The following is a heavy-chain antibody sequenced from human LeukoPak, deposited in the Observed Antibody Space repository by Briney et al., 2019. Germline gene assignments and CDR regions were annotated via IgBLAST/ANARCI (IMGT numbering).Heavy chain of an antibody. Sequence: GGSLRLSCAASGFTFSDYYMSWIRQAPGKGLKWVSYISSSGSTIYYADSVKGRFTISRDNAKNSLYLQMNSLRAEDTAVYYCARAGGGAYDFWSGYAFDIWGQGTMVTVSS. CDR2: ISSSGSTI. J-gene: IGHJ3*02. CDR3: ARAGGGAYDFWSGYAFDI. V-gene: IGHV3-11*01. D-gene: IGHD3-3*01. CDR1: GFTFSDYY.